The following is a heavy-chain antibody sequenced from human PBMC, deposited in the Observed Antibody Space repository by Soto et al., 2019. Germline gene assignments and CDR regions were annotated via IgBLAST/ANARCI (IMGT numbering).Heavy chain of an antibody. Sequence: ASVKVSCKASGYTFTSYGISWVRQAPGQGLEWMGWISAYNGNTNYAQKLQGRVTMTTDTSTSTAYMELRSLRSDDTAVYYFARAPRIAAAGAKKNYYYGMDVWGQGTTVTVSS. V-gene: IGHV1-18*01. D-gene: IGHD6-13*01. CDR2: ISAYNGNT. CDR1: GYTFTSYG. J-gene: IGHJ6*02. CDR3: ARAPRIAAAGAKKNYYYGMDV.